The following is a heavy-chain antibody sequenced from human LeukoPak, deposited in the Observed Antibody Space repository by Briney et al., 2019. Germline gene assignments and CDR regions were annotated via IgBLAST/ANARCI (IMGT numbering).Heavy chain of an antibody. D-gene: IGHD3-22*01. J-gene: IGHJ6*03. V-gene: IGHV4-34*01. CDR3: ARIGVIGYYMDV. CDR2: INHSGST. Sequence: SETLSLTCAVYGGSFSGYYWSWIRQPPGKGLEWIGEINHSGSTNYNPSLKSRVTISVDTSKNQFSLKLSSVTAADTAVYYCARIGVIGYYMDVWGKGTTVTVSS. CDR1: GGSFSGYY.